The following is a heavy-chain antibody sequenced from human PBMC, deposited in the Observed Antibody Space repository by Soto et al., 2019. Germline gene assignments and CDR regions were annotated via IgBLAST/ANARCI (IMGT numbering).Heavy chain of an antibody. CDR3: ARCSARHLISRRGYSGYCYFDY. J-gene: IGHJ4*02. Sequence: QVQLQQWGAGLLKPSETLSLTCAVYGGSFSGYYWSWIRQPPGKGLEWIGEINHSGSTHYNPSLKRRVTIAADTSKNQFSLKLSSVPAAVTAVYYCARCSARHLISRRGYSGYCYFDYWGQGTLVTVSS. CDR2: INHSGST. V-gene: IGHV4-34*01. D-gene: IGHD5-12*01. CDR1: GGSFSGYY.